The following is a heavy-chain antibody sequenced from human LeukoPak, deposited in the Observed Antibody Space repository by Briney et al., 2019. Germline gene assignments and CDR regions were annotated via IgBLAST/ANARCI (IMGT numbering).Heavy chain of an antibody. CDR3: ARGSIAAQNDY. V-gene: IGHV4-31*03. CDR1: GGSISSGGYY. Sequence: PSETLSLTCTVSGGSISSGGYYWSWIRQHPGKGLEWIGYIYYSGSTYYNPSLKSRVTISVDTSKNQFSLKLGSVTAADTAVYYCARGSIAAQNDYWGQGTLVTVSS. D-gene: IGHD6-6*01. J-gene: IGHJ4*02. CDR2: IYYSGST.